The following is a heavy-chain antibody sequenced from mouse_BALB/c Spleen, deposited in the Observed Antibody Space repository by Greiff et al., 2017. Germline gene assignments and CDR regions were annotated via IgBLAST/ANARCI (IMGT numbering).Heavy chain of an antibody. V-gene: IGHV5-17*02. CDR1: GFTFSSFG. CDR3: ARYYDVYAMYY. D-gene: IGHD2-4*01. J-gene: IGHJ4*01. CDR2: ISSGSSTI. Sequence: EVMLVESGGGLVQPGGSRKLSCAASGFTFSSFGMHWVRQAPEKGLEWVAYISSGSSTIYYADTEKGRFTISRDNPKNTLFLQMTSLKSEDTAMYYCARYYDVYAMYYWGQGTSVTVSS.